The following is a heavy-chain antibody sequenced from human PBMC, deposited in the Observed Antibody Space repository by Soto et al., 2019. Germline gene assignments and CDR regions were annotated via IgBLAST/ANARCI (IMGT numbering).Heavy chain of an antibody. CDR1: GGSISSGDYY. J-gene: IGHJ4*02. Sequence: QVQLQESGPGLVKPSQTLSLTCTVSGGSISSGDYYWSWIRQPPGKGLEWIGYIYYSGSTYYNPSLKSGVTISEDTPKTHFPRRRGCGPAADRAVYYWPREGRGVAAAGVDYGGQGTRVPVSS. V-gene: IGHV4-30-4*01. D-gene: IGHD6-25*01. CDR2: IYYSGST. CDR3: PREGRGVAAAGVDY.